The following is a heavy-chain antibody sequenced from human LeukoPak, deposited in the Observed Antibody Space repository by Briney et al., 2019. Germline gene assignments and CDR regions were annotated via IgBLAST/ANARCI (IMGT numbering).Heavy chain of an antibody. CDR1: GFPFSSYC. CDR2: IKPDGSEK. D-gene: IGHD6-13*01. J-gene: IGHJ6*02. CDR3: ARYQRQQPYGMDV. Sequence: GGSLRLSCAASGFPFSSYCMSWVRQAPGKGLEWVANIKPDGSEKSYVDSVKGRFTISRDNSKNTLYLQMNSLRAEDTAVYYCARYQRQQPYGMDVWGQGTTVTVSS. V-gene: IGHV3-7*02.